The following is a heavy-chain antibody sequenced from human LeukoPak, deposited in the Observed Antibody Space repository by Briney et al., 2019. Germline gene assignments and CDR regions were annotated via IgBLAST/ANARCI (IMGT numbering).Heavy chain of an antibody. D-gene: IGHD3-10*01. Sequence: ASVKVSCKGSGYTFTGYYMHWVRQAPGQGLEWMGWINPNSGGTNYQGRVTMTRDTSISTAYMELSRLRSDDTAVYYCARSYYGSGIYSHGNWFDPWGQGTLVTVSS. V-gene: IGHV1-2*02. CDR3: ARSYYGSGIYSHGNWFDP. CDR2: INPNSGGT. J-gene: IGHJ5*02. CDR1: GYTFTGYY.